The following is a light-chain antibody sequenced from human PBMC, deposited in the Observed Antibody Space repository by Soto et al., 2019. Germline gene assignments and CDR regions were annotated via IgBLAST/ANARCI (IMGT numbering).Light chain of an antibody. CDR2: AAS. V-gene: IGKV1-9*01. CDR1: QGMSSY. CDR3: QQLNSYPLT. J-gene: IGKJ4*01. Sequence: DIQLTQSPSFLSASVGDRVTITCRASQGMSSYLAWYQQKPGKAPKLLIYAASTLQSGVPSRFSGSGSGTEFTLTTTSLQPEAFATYYCQQLNSYPLTFGGGTKVEIK.